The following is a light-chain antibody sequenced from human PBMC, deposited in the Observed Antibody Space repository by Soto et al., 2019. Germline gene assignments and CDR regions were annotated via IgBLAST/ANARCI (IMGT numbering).Light chain of an antibody. CDR1: QSVSSD. J-gene: IGKJ2*01. CDR3: QQYNNWLPYT. V-gene: IGKV3-15*01. CDR2: GAS. Sequence: IVMTQSPATLSVSPGDRVTLSCRASQSVSSDLAWYQQKPGQAPRLLIYGASTRATGVPARFSGSGSGTEFTLTISSLQSEDFAIYYCQQYNNWLPYTFGQGTKVDIK.